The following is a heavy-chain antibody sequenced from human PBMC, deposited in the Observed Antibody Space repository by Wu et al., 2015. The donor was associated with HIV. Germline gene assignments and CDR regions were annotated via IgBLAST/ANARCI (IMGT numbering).Heavy chain of an antibody. CDR1: GYAFTNYD. D-gene: IGHD6-13*01. CDR3: AREPLAAAGDYWYFDL. CDR2: TSVYIGYT. V-gene: IGHV1-18*01. J-gene: IGHJ2*01. Sequence: QVQLVQSGAEVKKPGASVMVSCKAFGYAFTNYDISWVRQAPGQGLEWMGSTSVYIGYTKYAQNFQDRVTMTTDTSTSTAYMELRSLRSDDTAVYYCAREPLAAAGDYWYFDLWGRGTLVTVSS.